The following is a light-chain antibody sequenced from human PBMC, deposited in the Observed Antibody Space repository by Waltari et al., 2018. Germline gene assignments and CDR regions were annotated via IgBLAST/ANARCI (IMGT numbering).Light chain of an antibody. Sequence: EIVMTQTPLSLPVTLGQPASISCRFSQSLVHIDGNTYLNWLHQRPGQPPRLLLYEISKRVSGVPDRVSGSGAGTDFTLEITRVEPDDVGIYYCSQTSQFPLTFGQGTRVEIK. V-gene: IGKV2-24*01. CDR3: SQTSQFPLT. CDR1: QSLVHIDGNTY. J-gene: IGKJ1*01. CDR2: EIS.